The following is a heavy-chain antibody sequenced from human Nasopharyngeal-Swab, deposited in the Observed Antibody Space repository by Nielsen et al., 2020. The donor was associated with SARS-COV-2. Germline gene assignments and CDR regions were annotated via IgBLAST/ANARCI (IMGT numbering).Heavy chain of an antibody. CDR3: ARGTSNYYDSSGTIDY. CDR2: INHSGST. V-gene: IGHV4-34*01. D-gene: IGHD3-22*01. J-gene: IGHJ4*02. Sequence: RQAPGKGLEWIGEINHSGSTNYNPSLKSRVTISVDTSKNQFSLKLSSVTATDTAVYYCARGTSNYYDSSGTIDYWGQGTLVTVSS.